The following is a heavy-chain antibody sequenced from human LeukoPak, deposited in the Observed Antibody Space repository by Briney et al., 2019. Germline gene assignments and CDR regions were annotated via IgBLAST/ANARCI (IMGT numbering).Heavy chain of an antibody. D-gene: IGHD1-14*01. CDR2: INSDGTST. CDR1: GFTFSSYW. V-gene: IGHV3-74*01. Sequence: PGGSLRLSCAVSGFTFSSYWMHWVRQAPGKGLVWVSRINSDGTSTNYADSVKGRFTISRDNAKNTLYLQMNSLRAEDTAVYYCGRINQAESEWRQGTLVTVSS. CDR3: GRINQAESE. J-gene: IGHJ4*02.